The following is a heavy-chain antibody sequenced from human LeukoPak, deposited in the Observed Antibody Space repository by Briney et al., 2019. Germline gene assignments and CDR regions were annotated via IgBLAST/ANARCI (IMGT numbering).Heavy chain of an antibody. Sequence: SETLSLTCTVSGGSISSYYWSWIRQPPGKGLEWIGYIYYSGSTNYNPSLKSRVTISVDTSKNQFSLKLSSVTAADTAVYYCARGTYCSSTSCDEPWDNWFDPWGQGTLVTVSS. J-gene: IGHJ5*02. CDR2: IYYSGST. CDR1: GGSISSYY. CDR3: ARGTYCSSTSCDEPWDNWFDP. V-gene: IGHV4-59*01. D-gene: IGHD2-2*01.